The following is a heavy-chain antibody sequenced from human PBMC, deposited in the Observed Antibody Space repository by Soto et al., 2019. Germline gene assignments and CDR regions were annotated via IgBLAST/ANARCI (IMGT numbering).Heavy chain of an antibody. CDR3: TTQGDLLGATPPPDAFDI. V-gene: IGHV3-15*07. Sequence: GGSLRLSCAASGFTFSNAWMNWVRQAPGKGLEWVGRIKSKTDGGTTDYAAPVKGRFTISRDDSKNTLYLQMNSLKTEDTAVYYCTTQGDLLGATPPPDAFDIWGQGTMVTVSS. CDR1: GFTFSNAW. D-gene: IGHD1-26*01. J-gene: IGHJ3*02. CDR2: IKSKTDGGTT.